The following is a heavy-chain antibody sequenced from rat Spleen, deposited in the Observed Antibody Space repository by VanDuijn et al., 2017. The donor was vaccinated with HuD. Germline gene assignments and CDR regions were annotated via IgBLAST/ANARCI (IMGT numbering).Heavy chain of an antibody. V-gene: IGHV5S13*01. Sequence: EVQLVGSGGGFVQPGRSLKLSCVASGFTFTDYDMAWVRQAPTRGLEWIASINTGGDNTYYRDSVKGRFTVSRDDANNTHYLQMDSLRSEDTATYYCAVHGGLRNWFDSWGQGTLVTVSS. J-gene: IGHJ3*01. CDR1: GFTFTDYD. CDR2: INTGGDNT. D-gene: IGHD1-11*01. CDR3: AVHGGLRNWFDS.